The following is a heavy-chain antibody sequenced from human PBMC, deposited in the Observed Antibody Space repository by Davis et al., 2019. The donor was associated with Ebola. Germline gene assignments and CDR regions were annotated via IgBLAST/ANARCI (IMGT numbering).Heavy chain of an antibody. Sequence: GESLKISCAASGFTFSSYTMNWVRQAPGKGLEWVSSISSSSSYIYYADSVKGRFTISRDSFKNMLYLQMNGLTTEDTALYYCARAETFGYCSGGSCRRFDYWGQGTLVTVSS. CDR2: ISSSSSYI. V-gene: IGHV3-21*01. J-gene: IGHJ4*02. D-gene: IGHD2-15*01. CDR3: ARAETFGYCSGGSCRRFDY. CDR1: GFTFSSYT.